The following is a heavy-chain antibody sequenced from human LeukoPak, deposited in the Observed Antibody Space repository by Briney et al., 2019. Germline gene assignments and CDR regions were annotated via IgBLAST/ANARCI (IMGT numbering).Heavy chain of an antibody. CDR2: IDWNGGST. CDR3: TRDPPGAHFDY. D-gene: IGHD7-27*01. J-gene: IGHJ4*02. Sequence: GGSLRLSCAASGFTFDDYGMSWVRQAPGKGLEWVSGIDWNGGSTGYADSVKGRFTISRDNAKNSLYLQMNSLRAEDTAVYYCTRDPPGAHFDYWGQGTLVTVSS. V-gene: IGHV3-20*04. CDR1: GFTFDDYG.